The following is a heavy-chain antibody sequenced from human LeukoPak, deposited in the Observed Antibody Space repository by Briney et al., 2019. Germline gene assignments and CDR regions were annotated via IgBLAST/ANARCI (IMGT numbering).Heavy chain of an antibody. CDR1: GGSISSGSYY. V-gene: IGHV4-61*02. D-gene: IGHD2-2*01. CDR3: ARLGPRYCSSTSCPNWFDP. Sequence: SRTLSLTCTVSGGSISSGSYYWSWIRQPAGKGLEWIGRIYTSGSTNYNPSLKSRVTISVDTSKNQFSLKLSSVTAADTAVYYCARLGPRYCSSTSCPNWFDPWGQGTLVTVSS. CDR2: IYTSGST. J-gene: IGHJ5*02.